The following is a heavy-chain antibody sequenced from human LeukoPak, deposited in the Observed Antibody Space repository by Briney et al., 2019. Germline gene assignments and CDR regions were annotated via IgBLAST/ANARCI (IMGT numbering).Heavy chain of an antibody. J-gene: IGHJ6*03. D-gene: IGHD6-6*01. V-gene: IGHV3-66*02. CDR2: IYSGGST. Sequence: GGSLRLSCAASGFTVSSNYMSWVRQAPGKGLEWVSVIYSGGSTYYADSVKGRFTISRDNSKNTLYLQMNSLRAEDTAVYYCAREKGSSSPGYYYYYYMDVWGKGTTVTVSS. CDR3: AREKGSSSPGYYYYYYMDV. CDR1: GFTVSSNY.